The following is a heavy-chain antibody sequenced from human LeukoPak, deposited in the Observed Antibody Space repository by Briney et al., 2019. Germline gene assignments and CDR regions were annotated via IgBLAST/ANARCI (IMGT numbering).Heavy chain of an antibody. CDR2: INHSGST. J-gene: IGHJ4*02. CDR1: GGSFSGYY. CDR3: ARKLDPHDSSGYYFDY. Sequence: SETLSLTCAVYGGSFSGYYWSWIRQPPGKGLEWIGEINHSGSTNYNPSLKSRVTISVDTSKNQFSLKLSSVTAADTAVYYCARKLDPHDSSGYYFDYWGQGTLVTVSS. V-gene: IGHV4-34*01. D-gene: IGHD3-22*01.